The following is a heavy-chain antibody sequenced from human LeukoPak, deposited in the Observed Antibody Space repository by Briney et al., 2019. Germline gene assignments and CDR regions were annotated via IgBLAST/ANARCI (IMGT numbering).Heavy chain of an antibody. D-gene: IGHD3-9*01. V-gene: IGHV4-34*01. CDR1: GGSFSGYY. CDR2: INHSGST. Sequence: SETLSLTCAVYGGSFSGYYWSWIRQPPGKGLEWIGEINHSGSTNYNPSLTSRVTISVDTSKNQFSLKLSSVTAADTAVYYCARATGYDILTGYLGYAFDIWGQGTMVTVSS. J-gene: IGHJ3*02. CDR3: ARATGYDILTGYLGYAFDI.